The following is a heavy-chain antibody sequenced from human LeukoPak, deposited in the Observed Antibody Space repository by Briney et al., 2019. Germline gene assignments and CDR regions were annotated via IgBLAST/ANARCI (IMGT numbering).Heavy chain of an antibody. CDR3: ARGVWAPFDS. CDR2: IKQDGSEK. D-gene: IGHD7-27*01. V-gene: IGHV3-7*01. Sequence: GGSLRLSCAASGSSLSNYWMKWVRQAPGKGLEWVANIKQDGSEKNYVDSVKGRFTISRDNAKNSLILQMNSLRDEDTAVYYCARGVWAPFDSRGQGTLVSVSS. CDR1: GSSLSNYW. J-gene: IGHJ4*02.